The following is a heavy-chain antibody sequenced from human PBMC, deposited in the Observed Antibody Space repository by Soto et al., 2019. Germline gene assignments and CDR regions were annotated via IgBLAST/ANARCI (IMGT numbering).Heavy chain of an antibody. CDR1: GFTFSSYE. CDR2: ISSSGSTI. CDR3: ARDHYPAYSSSKKRELVGYYYGMDV. V-gene: IGHV3-48*03. Sequence: PGGSLRLSCAASGFTFSSYEMNWVRQAPGKGLEWVSYISSSGSTIYYADSVKGRFTISRDNAKNSLYLQMNSLRAEDTAVYYCARDHYPAYSSSKKRELVGYYYGMDVWGQGTKVTVSS. D-gene: IGHD6-13*01. J-gene: IGHJ6*02.